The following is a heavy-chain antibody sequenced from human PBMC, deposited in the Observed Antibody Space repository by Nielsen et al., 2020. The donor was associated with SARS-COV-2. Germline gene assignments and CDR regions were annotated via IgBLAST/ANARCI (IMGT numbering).Heavy chain of an antibody. CDR1: GGSISSYY. CDR3: ARHLRGYSYGPDDAFDI. Sequence: SETLSLTCTVSGGSISSYYWSWIRQPPGKGLEWIGYIYYSGSTNYNPSLKSRVTISVDTSKNQFSLKLSSVTAADTAVYYCARHLRGYSYGPDDAFDIWGQRTMVTVSS. J-gene: IGHJ3*02. V-gene: IGHV4-59*08. CDR2: IYYSGST. D-gene: IGHD5-18*01.